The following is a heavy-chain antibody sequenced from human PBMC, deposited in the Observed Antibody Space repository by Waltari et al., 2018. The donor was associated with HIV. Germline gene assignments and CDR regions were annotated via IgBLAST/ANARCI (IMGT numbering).Heavy chain of an antibody. D-gene: IGHD2-2*01. V-gene: IGHV3-74*01. CDR1: EFTFGNYW. CDR3: VRGSSTPGIDY. Sequence: EVRLVESGGGLVLPGGSLRLPCAASEFTFGNYWMHWVRQAPGKGLVWVSRITEDGSYADYADSVKGRFAISRDNARNTLFLHMNSLRADDSAMYYCVRGSSTPGIDYWGQGTLVTVSS. J-gene: IGHJ4*02. CDR2: ITEDGSYA.